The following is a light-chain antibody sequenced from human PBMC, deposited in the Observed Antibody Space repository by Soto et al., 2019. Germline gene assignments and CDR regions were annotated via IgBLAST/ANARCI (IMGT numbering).Light chain of an antibody. CDR1: QGISSY. Sequence: AIRMTQSPSSLSASTGDRVTITCRASQGISSYLAWYQQKPGKAPKLLIYAASTLQSGVPSRFSGSGSGTDFTLTISFLQSEDCATYYCQQYYSYPFTFGPGTKVDIK. V-gene: IGKV1-8*01. CDR2: AAS. CDR3: QQYYSYPFT. J-gene: IGKJ3*01.